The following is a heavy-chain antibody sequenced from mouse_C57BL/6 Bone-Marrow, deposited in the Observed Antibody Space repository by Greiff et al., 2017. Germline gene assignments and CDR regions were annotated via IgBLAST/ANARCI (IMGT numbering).Heavy chain of an antibody. CDR2: IDPETGGT. Sequence: VKLMESGAELVRPGASVTLSCKASGYTFTDYEMHWVKQTPVHGLEWIGAIDPETGGTAYNQKFKGKAILTADKSSSTAYMELRSLTSEDSAVYYCTRASYYGSSLDYWGQGTTLTVSS. CDR1: GYTFTDYE. V-gene: IGHV1-15*01. D-gene: IGHD1-1*01. CDR3: TRASYYGSSLDY. J-gene: IGHJ2*01.